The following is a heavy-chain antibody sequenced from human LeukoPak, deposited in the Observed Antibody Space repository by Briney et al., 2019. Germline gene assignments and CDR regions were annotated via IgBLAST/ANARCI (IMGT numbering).Heavy chain of an antibody. CDR2: INAGNGNT. CDR1: GYSFSGYG. D-gene: IGHD1-1*01. V-gene: IGHV1-3*03. CDR3: ARGIGWNEAFDI. Sequence: ASVKASCKASGYSFSGYGMHWVRQAPGQRLEWMGWINAGNGNTKYSQEFQGRVTITRDTSASTAYMELSSLRSEDMAVYYCARGIGWNEAFDIWGQGTMVTVSS. J-gene: IGHJ3*02.